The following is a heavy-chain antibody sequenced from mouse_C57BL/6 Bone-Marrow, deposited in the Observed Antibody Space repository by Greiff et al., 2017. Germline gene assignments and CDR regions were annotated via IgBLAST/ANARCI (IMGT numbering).Heavy chain of an antibody. CDR1: GYTFTSYT. J-gene: IGHJ4*01. CDR2: INPSSGYT. V-gene: IGHV1-4*01. Sequence: QVQLKESGAELARPGASVKMSCKASGYTFTSYTMHWVKQRPGQGLEWIGYINPSSGYTKYNQKFKDKATLTADKSSSTAYMQLSSLTSEDSAVYYCARGGDGYYAGYYAMDYWGQGTSVTVSS. CDR3: ARGGDGYYAGYYAMDY. D-gene: IGHD2-3*01.